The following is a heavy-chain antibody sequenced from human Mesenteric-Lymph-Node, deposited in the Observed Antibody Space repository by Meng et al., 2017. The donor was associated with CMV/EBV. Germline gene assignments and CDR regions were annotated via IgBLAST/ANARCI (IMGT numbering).Heavy chain of an antibody. CDR3: ARKFWSDYYFDY. D-gene: IGHD3-3*01. J-gene: IGHJ4*02. CDR2: IHYSGGT. V-gene: IGHV4-59*01. CDR1: GDSITSYY. Sequence: TCTVSGDSITSYYWSWIRQSPGKGLEWIGYIHYSGGTNYNPSLKSRVTISIDSSQNQFSLKLSSVTAADTAVYYCARKFWSDYYFDYWGQGTLVTVSS.